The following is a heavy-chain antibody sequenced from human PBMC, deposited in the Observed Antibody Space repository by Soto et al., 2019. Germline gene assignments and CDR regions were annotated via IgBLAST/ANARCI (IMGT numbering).Heavy chain of an antibody. CDR2: ISAYNGNT. D-gene: IGHD1-20*01. Sequence: ASVKVSCKASGYTFTSYGISWVRQAPGKGLEWMGWISAYNGNTNYAQTLQGRVTMTTDTSTSTAYMELRSLRSDDTAAYYCARVQLYNWNLYGMDVWGQGTTVTVSS. CDR1: GYTFTSYG. CDR3: ARVQLYNWNLYGMDV. V-gene: IGHV1-18*04. J-gene: IGHJ6*02.